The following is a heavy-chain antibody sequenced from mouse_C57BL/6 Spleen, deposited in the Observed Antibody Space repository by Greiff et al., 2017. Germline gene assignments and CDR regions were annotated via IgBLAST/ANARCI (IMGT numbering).Heavy chain of an antibody. Sequence: QVQLKASGPGLVAPSQSLSITCTVSGFSFTSYGVHWVRQPPGQGLEWLVVIWSDGSTTYNSALKSRLSISKDNSKSQVFLKMNSLQTDDTAMYYCASSGQPGAMDYWGQGTSVTVSS. CDR2: IWSDGST. CDR1: GFSFTSYG. D-gene: IGHD3-3*01. J-gene: IGHJ4*01. V-gene: IGHV2-6*03. CDR3: ASSGQPGAMDY.